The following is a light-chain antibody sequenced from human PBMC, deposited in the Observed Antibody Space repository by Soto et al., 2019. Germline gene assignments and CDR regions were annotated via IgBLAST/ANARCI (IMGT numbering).Light chain of an antibody. CDR3: QHYGSSPWT. CDR1: RSVSSAN. J-gene: IGKJ1*01. CDR2: DAS. V-gene: IGKV3-20*01. Sequence: EIVLTQSPRTMSLSPGDRATLYCRASRSVSSANLAWYQQKRGQSPRLLIYDASSRATGIPDRFSGSGSGPDFTLTISRLEPEDFAVYFCQHYGSSPWTFGQGTKVDIK.